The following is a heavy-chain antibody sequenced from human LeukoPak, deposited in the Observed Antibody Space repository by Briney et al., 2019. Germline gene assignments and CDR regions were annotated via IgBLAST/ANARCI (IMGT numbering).Heavy chain of an antibody. CDR3: ARWVGDANAFDI. J-gene: IGHJ3*02. CDR2: IKQDGSEK. Sequence: PGGSLRLSCAASGFTFSDYYMSWIRQAPGKGLEWVANIKQDGSEKYYVDSVKGRFTISRDNAKNSLYLQMNSLRAEDTAVYYCARWVGDANAFDIWGQGTMVTVSS. V-gene: IGHV3-7*03. CDR1: GFTFSDYY. D-gene: IGHD3-3*01.